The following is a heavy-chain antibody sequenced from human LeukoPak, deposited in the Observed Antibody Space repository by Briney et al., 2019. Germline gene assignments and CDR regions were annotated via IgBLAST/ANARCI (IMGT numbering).Heavy chain of an antibody. CDR3: AKGAVAGFLDWFDP. D-gene: IGHD6-19*01. Sequence: PGGSLRLSCTASGFTLSSYWMSWVRQAPGKGLEWLADIKQDGSKIYYVDSVKGRFTISRDNARNSVYLQMNNLRVEDTAVYYCAKGAVAGFLDWFDPWGQGTLVTVSS. V-gene: IGHV3-7*01. J-gene: IGHJ5*02. CDR2: IKQDGSKI. CDR1: GFTLSSYW.